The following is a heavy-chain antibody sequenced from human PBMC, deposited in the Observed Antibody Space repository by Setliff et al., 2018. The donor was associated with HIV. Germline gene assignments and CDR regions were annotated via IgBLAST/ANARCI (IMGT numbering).Heavy chain of an antibody. CDR1: GLTSSSYA. CDR2: ISGSGTST. J-gene: IGHJ5*02. D-gene: IGHD2-8*01. V-gene: IGHV3-23*01. Sequence: PGGSLRPSCAASGLTSSSYAMSWVRQAPGKGLEWVATISGSGTSTYYVDSVKGRFTISRDNSKNTLYLQLSSLRAEDTAVYYCAKDMYKYGHNWFDPWGQGTLVTVSS. CDR3: AKDMYKYGHNWFDP.